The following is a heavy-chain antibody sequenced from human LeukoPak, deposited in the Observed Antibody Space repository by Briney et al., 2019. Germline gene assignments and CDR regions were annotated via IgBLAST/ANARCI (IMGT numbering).Heavy chain of an antibody. CDR3: ARDRQLQWFGEFNVDFDY. CDR1: GYTFTSYG. CDR2: INAYNGDT. V-gene: IGHV1-18*01. Sequence: ASVKVSCKASGYTFTSYGISWVRQAPGQGLEWMAWINAYNGDTNYAQKFQGRVTLTTDTSTSTAYMELRSLRSDDTAVYYCARDRQLQWFGEFNVDFDYWGQGTLVTVSS. J-gene: IGHJ4*02. D-gene: IGHD3-10*01.